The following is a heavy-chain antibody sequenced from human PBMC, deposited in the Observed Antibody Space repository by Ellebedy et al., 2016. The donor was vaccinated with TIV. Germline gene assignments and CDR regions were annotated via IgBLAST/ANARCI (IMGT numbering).Heavy chain of an antibody. CDR1: GFTFSGYA. D-gene: IGHD5-18*01. V-gene: IGHV3-23*01. J-gene: IGHJ4*02. CDR2: ITATGGTT. CDR3: ARDRTPGDGYWVFDQ. Sequence: PGGSLRLSCAASGFTFSGYAMSWVRQTPMKGLEWVSHITATGGTTYYADSVKSRFTISRDNSKSTVDLQMNSLRAEDTAIYYCARDRTPGDGYWVFDQWGQGALVTVSS.